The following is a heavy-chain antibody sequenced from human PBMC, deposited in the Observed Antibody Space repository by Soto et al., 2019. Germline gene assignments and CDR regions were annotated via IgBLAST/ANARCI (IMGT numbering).Heavy chain of an antibody. CDR3: ARAQLLPDDAFDA. D-gene: IGHD2-2*01. CDR1: GFTFSNFW. V-gene: IGHV3-74*01. Sequence: LRLSCAASGFTFSNFWMHWVRQAPGKGPVWVSRINGDGSSTSHADSVKGRFTISRDNAENTLFLQMSGLRAEDTAVYYCARAQLLPDDAFDAWGRGTVVTVSS. J-gene: IGHJ3*01. CDR2: INGDGSST.